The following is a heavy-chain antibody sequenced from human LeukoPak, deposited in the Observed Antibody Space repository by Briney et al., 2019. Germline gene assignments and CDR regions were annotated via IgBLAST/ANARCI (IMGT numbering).Heavy chain of an antibody. Sequence: SETLSLTCAVYGGSFSGYYWSWIRLPPGKGLEWIGEINHSGSTNYNPSLKSRVTISVDTSKNQFSLKLSSVTAADTAVYYCARPGTGTRRGYYFDYWGQGTLVTVSS. CDR3: ARPGTGTRRGYYFDY. CDR2: INHSGST. V-gene: IGHV4-34*01. CDR1: GGSFSGYY. D-gene: IGHD1-1*01. J-gene: IGHJ4*02.